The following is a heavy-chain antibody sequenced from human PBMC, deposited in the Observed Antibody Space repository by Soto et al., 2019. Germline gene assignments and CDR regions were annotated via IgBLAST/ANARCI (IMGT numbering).Heavy chain of an antibody. Sequence: QVQLVESGGGVGRPGTSLRLSCEASGFAFGTYGMHWVRQAPGKGLEWLAFISYDGAKKHYANSVKGRFTISRDNPNNMVYLQLNSLETGDTAIYYCTRVFHGEWPTDYWGQGSLVTVSS. D-gene: IGHD3-3*01. J-gene: IGHJ4*02. CDR2: ISYDGAKK. CDR3: TRVFHGEWPTDY. CDR1: GFAFGTYG. V-gene: IGHV3-30*03.